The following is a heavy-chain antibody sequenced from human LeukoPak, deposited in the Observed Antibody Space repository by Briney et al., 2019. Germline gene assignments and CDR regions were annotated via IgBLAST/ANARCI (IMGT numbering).Heavy chain of an antibody. Sequence: SETLSLTCTVSGGSISSNYYWGWIRQPPGKGLEWIVSFFYSGSTYYNPPLKSRVTISVDTSNNQFSLRLTSVTAADTAVYYCARARGRYIDFLDYWGQGTLITVSS. CDR2: FFYSGST. D-gene: IGHD3-9*01. J-gene: IGHJ4*02. V-gene: IGHV4-39*02. CDR1: GGSISSNYY. CDR3: ARARGRYIDFLDY.